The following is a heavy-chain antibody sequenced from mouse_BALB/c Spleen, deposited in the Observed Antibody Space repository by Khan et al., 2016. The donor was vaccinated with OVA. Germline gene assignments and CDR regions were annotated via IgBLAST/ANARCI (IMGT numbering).Heavy chain of an antibody. CDR3: ARGDGYYDAMDY. CDR2: INPYNGGT. D-gene: IGHD2-3*01. CDR1: GYSFIGYT. J-gene: IGHJ4*01. V-gene: IGHV1-18*01. Sequence: VQLQQSGPELVKPGASMKISCKASGYSFIGYTMNWVKQSHGKNLEWIGLINPYNGGTTYNQKFKGKAILTVDKSSSTAYMEFIGLTSEDSAVYYCARGDGYYDAMDYWGQGTSVTVSS.